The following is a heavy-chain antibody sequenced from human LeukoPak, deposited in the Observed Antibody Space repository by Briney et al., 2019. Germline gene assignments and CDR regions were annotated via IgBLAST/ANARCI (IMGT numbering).Heavy chain of an antibody. CDR3: ARDDSSGFLIDY. D-gene: IGHD3-22*01. CDR1: GGSISSGGYS. CDR2: IYHSGST. Sequence: PSQTLSLTCAVSGGSISSGGYSWSWIRQPPGKGLEWIGYIYHSGSTYYNPSLKSRVTISVDRSKNQFSLKLSSVTAADTAVYYCARDDSSGFLIDYWGQGTLVTVSS. J-gene: IGHJ4*02. V-gene: IGHV4-30-2*01.